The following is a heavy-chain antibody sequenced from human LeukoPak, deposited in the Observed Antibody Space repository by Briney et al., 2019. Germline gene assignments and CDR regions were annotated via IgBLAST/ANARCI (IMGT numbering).Heavy chain of an antibody. V-gene: IGHV3-21*01. J-gene: IGHJ6*02. CDR3: ARGSIVGAYYYHGMDV. CDR1: GFTFSSYS. D-gene: IGHD1-26*01. Sequence: GGSLRLSCAASGFTFSSYSMNWVRQAPGKGLEWVSSISSSSSYIYYADSVKGRFTISRDNAKNSLYLQMNSLRAEDTAVYYCARGSIVGAYYYHGMDVWGQGTTVTVSS. CDR2: ISSSSSYI.